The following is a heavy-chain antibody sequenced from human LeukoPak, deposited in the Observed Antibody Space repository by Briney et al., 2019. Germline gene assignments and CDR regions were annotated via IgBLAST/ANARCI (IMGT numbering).Heavy chain of an antibody. J-gene: IGHJ5*02. Sequence: ASVKVSFKASGYTFTGYYMHWVRQAPGQGLEWMGWINPNSGGTNYAQKFQGRVTMTRDTSISTAYMELSRLRSDDTAVYYCARDLEATVVVVPAATLGWFDPWGQGTLVTVSS. CDR2: INPNSGGT. D-gene: IGHD2-2*01. CDR3: ARDLEATVVVVPAATLGWFDP. CDR1: GYTFTGYY. V-gene: IGHV1-2*02.